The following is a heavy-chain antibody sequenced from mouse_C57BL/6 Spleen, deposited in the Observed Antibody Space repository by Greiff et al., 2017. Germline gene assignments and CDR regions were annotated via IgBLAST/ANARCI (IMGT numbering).Heavy chain of an antibody. J-gene: IGHJ4*01. CDR3: ARNDFYYYGRSPYYYAMDY. CDR1: GYTFTSYW. V-gene: IGHV1-52*01. D-gene: IGHD1-1*01. Sequence: QVQLQQPGAELVRPGSSVKLSCKASGYTFTSYWMHWVKQRPIQGLEWIGNIDPSDSETHYNQKFKDKATLTVDKSSSTAYMQLSSLTSEDSAVYYCARNDFYYYGRSPYYYAMDYWGQGTSVTVSS. CDR2: IDPSDSET.